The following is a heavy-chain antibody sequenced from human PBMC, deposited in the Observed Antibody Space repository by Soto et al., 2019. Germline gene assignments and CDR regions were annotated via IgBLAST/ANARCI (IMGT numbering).Heavy chain of an antibody. J-gene: IGHJ6*02. CDR1: GGSFSGYY. V-gene: IGHV4-34*01. CDR3: ASLATIRVGATTDYYYGMDV. Sequence: PSETLSLTCAVYGGSFSGYYWSWIRQPPGKGLEWIGEINHSGSTNYNPSLKSRVTISVDTSKNQFSLKLSSVTAADTAVYYCASLATIRVGATTDYYYGMDVWGQGTTVTVSS. D-gene: IGHD1-26*01. CDR2: INHSGST.